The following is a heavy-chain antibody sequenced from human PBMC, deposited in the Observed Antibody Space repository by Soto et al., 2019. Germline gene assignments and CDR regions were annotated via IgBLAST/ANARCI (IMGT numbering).Heavy chain of an antibody. CDR1: GFTFSSYS. Sequence: GGSLRLSCAASGFTFSSYSMNWVRQAPGKGLEWVSSISSSSSYIYYADSVKGRFTISRDNAKNSLYLQMNRLRAEDTAVYYCARDHDDAFDIWGQGTMVTVSS. CDR3: ARDHDDAFDI. V-gene: IGHV3-21*01. CDR2: ISSSSSYI. J-gene: IGHJ3*02.